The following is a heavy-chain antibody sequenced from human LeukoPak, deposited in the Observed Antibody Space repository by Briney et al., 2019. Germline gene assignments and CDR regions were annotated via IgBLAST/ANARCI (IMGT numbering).Heavy chain of an antibody. CDR1: GGSISSYY. V-gene: IGHV4-59*01. D-gene: IGHD3-22*01. CDR3: AREAYYYDSSGYYYYFDY. Sequence: SETLSLTCTVSGGSISSYYWSWIRQPPGKGLEWIGYIYYSGSTNYNPSLKSRVTISVDTSKNQFSLKLSSVTAADTAVYYCAREAYYYDSSGYYYYFDYWGQRTLVTVSS. J-gene: IGHJ4*02. CDR2: IYYSGST.